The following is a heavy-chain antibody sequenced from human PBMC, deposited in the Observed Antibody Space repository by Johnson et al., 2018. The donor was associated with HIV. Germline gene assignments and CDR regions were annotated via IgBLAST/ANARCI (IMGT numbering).Heavy chain of an antibody. V-gene: IGHV3-15*01. J-gene: IGHJ3*02. CDR1: VFTFSNVW. CDR2: IKRKIEGETT. Sequence: VQLVESGGGLVKPGGSLRLSCAASVFTFSNVWMTWVRQAPGKGLEWVGRIKRKIEGETTDYAAPVKGRFTISRDDSKNTLYLQMNSLTTEDTAVYYCTTAIVIDAFDIWGQGTMVTVSS. CDR3: TTAIVIDAFDI. D-gene: IGHD3-16*02.